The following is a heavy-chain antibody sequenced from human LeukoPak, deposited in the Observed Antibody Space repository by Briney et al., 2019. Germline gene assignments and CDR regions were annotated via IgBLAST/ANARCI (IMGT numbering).Heavy chain of an antibody. CDR3: VAEEYGTGSYYKCDF. J-gene: IGHJ4*02. V-gene: IGHV4-39*01. CDR1: SGSMGSDALY. CDR2: VHYTRSYSGTT. D-gene: IGHD3-10*01. Sequence: TSETLSLTCTVSSGSMGSDALYWGWIRQSPGKGLEWIGSVHYTRSYSGTTYYNPSLESRVTVSTDRSKTLCSLKLTSVTAADTAVYYCVAEEYGTGSYYKCDFWGKGALVTVSS.